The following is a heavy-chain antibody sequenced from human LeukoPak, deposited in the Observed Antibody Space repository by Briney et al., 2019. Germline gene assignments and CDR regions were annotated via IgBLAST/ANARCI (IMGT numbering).Heavy chain of an antibody. D-gene: IGHD1-26*01. CDR3: ARDQGIVGATTEFDY. CDR1: GFSFSNSY. Sequence: PGEFLRLSCVVSGFSFSNSYITWIRQTSGKGLESLAYISGSGSDIYYADSVKGRFTISRDNAKNSLYLQMNSLRAEDTAVYYCARDQGIVGATTEFDYWGQGTLVTVSS. V-gene: IGHV3-11*04. CDR2: ISGSGSDI. J-gene: IGHJ4*02.